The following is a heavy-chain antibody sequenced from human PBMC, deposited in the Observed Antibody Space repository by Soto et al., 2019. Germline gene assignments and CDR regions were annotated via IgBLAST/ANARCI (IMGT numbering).Heavy chain of an antibody. CDR1: GFTFSDYY. Sequence: GGSLRLSCAASGFTFSDYYMDWVRQAPGKGLEWVGRTRNKANSYTTEYAASVKGRFTISRDDSKNSLYLQMNSLKTEDTAVYYCVVPVSRLERKYFQHWGQGILVTVSS. CDR3: VVPVSRLERKYFQH. V-gene: IGHV3-72*01. D-gene: IGHD2-15*01. CDR2: TRNKANSYTT. J-gene: IGHJ1*01.